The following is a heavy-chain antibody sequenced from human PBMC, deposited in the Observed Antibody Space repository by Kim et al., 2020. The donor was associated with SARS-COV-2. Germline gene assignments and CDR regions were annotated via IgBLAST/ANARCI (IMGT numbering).Heavy chain of an antibody. V-gene: IGHV3-21*01. D-gene: IGHD1-26*01. Sequence: GGSLRLSCAASGFTFSSYSMNWVRQAPGKGLEWVSSISSSSSYIYYADSVKGRFTISRDNAKNSLYLQMNSLRAEDTAVYYCARVMGSYSNYWYFDLWGRGTLVTVSS. J-gene: IGHJ2*01. CDR2: ISSSSSYI. CDR1: GFTFSSYS. CDR3: ARVMGSYSNYWYFDL.